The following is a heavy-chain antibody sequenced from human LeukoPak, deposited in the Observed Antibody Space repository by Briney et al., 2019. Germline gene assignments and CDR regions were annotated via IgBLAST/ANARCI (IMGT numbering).Heavy chain of an antibody. D-gene: IGHD1-14*01. J-gene: IGHJ4*02. CDR1: GFTFSSYG. CDR2: IGFDATYK. CDR3: AKPARTDYADY. V-gene: IGHV3-30*02. Sequence: PGGSLRLSCVASGFTFSSYGMHWVRQAPGKGLDWVAFIGFDATYKNYADSVKGRFTISRDNSKNTLYLQMNSLRAEDTAVYYCAKPARTDYADYWGQGTLVTVSS.